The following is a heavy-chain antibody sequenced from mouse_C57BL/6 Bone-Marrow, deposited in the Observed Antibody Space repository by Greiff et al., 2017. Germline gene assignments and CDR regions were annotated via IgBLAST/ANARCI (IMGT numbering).Heavy chain of an antibody. V-gene: IGHV1-59*01. CDR3: WPVPYHFDY. J-gene: IGHJ2*01. Sequence: QVQLQQPGAELVRPGTSVKLSCTASGYAFTSYWMHWVKQSPGQGLEWIGVIDPSDSYTNYNQKFKGKATLTVDTSSSTAYMQLNMLTSEYAAAYYCWPVPYHFDYWGQGTTLTVSS. CDR1: GYAFTSYW. CDR2: IDPSDSYT. D-gene: IGHD2-10*01.